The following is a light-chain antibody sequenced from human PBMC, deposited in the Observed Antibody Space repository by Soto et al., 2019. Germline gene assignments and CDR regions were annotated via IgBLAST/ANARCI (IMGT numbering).Light chain of an antibody. CDR1: QTVHTS. CDR3: HPRSPWPT. CDR2: DAS. J-gene: IGKJ1*01. V-gene: IGKV3-11*01. Sequence: DIVLTHSPATLSLFPGDRATLSCRASQTVHTSLAWYQQKPGQAPRLLIYDASNRATGIPARFSASGSGTGFAFTIGRLGPEDFALYYWHPRSPWPTFGQGTKVDIK.